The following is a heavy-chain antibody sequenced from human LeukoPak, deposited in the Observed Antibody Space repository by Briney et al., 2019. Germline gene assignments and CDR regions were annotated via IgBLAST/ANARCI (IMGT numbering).Heavy chain of an antibody. CDR1: GGSFSGYY. Sequence: SETLSLTCAVYGGSFSGYYWSWIRQPPGKGLEWMGEINHSGSTNYNPSLKSRVTISVDTSKNQFSLKLSSVTAADTAVYYCARGPRRGSTSCPSDYWGQGTLVTVSS. CDR3: ARGPRRGSTSCPSDY. D-gene: IGHD2-2*01. J-gene: IGHJ4*02. V-gene: IGHV4-34*01. CDR2: INHSGST.